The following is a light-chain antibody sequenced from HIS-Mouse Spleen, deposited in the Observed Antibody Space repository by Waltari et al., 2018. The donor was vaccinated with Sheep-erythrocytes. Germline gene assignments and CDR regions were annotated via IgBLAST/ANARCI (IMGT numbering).Light chain of an antibody. Sequence: EIVLTQSPVTLSLSPGERDTLSSRASQIVSSSYLAWYPKKPGQAPRPLIYGASSRATGIPDRFSGSGSGTDFTLTISRLEPEDFAVYYCQQYGSLLTFGGGTKVEIK. CDR1: QIVSSSY. CDR3: QQYGSLLT. CDR2: GAS. V-gene: IGKV3-20*01. J-gene: IGKJ4*01.